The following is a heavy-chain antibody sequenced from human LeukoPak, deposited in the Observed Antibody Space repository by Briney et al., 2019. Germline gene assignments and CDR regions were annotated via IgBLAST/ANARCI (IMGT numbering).Heavy chain of an antibody. D-gene: IGHD3-22*01. CDR2: ISGSGGST. Sequence: GGSLRLSCAASGFTFSSYAMSWVRQAPGKGLEWVSVISGSGGSTYYADSVKGRFTISRDNSKNTLYLQMNSLRAEDTAVYYCAKGLAYYYDSSGVYGMDVWGQGTTVTVSS. CDR1: GFTFSSYA. V-gene: IGHV3-23*01. J-gene: IGHJ6*02. CDR3: AKGLAYYYDSSGVYGMDV.